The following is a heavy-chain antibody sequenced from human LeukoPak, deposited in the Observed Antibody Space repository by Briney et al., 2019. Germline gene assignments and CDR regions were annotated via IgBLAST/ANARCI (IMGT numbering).Heavy chain of an antibody. CDR1: GGSFSGYY. V-gene: IGHV4-34*01. J-gene: IGHJ4*02. CDR3: ARGSGRYGSGSYSDY. CDR2: INHSGST. D-gene: IGHD3-10*01. Sequence: SETLSLTCAVYGGSFSGYYWSWIRQPPGKGLEWIGEINHSGSTNYNPSLKSRVTISVDTSKNQFSLKLSSVTAADTAVYYCARGSGRYGSGSYSDYWGQGTLVTVSS.